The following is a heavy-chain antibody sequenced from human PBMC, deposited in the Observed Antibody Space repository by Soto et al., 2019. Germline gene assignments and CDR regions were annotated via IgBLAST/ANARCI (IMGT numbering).Heavy chain of an antibody. CDR3: ARLGDGGYCYFDL. Sequence: EVQLVESGGGLVQPGGSLRLSCAASGFIFSSYDMHWVRQATGKGLEWVSGIGTAGATYYPGSVKGRFTVSRENAENSLYLQMNSLTAGDTAVYYWARLGDGGYCYFDLWGRGTLVTVSS. CDR2: IGTAGAT. D-gene: IGHD3-16*01. J-gene: IGHJ2*01. V-gene: IGHV3-13*01. CDR1: GFIFSSYD.